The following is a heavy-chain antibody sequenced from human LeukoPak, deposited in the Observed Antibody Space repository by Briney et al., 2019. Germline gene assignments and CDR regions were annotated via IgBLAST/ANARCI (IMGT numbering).Heavy chain of an antibody. V-gene: IGHV3-30*02. J-gene: IGHJ3*02. Sequence: GGSLRLSCAASGFTFSSYGMHWVRQAPGKGLEWVAFIRYDGSNKYYADSVKGRFTISRDNSKNTLYLQMNSLRAEDTAVYYCAKDLTTVTTQQIWGQGTMVTVSS. CDR3: AKDLTTVTTQQI. CDR2: IRYDGSNK. CDR1: GFTFSSYG. D-gene: IGHD4-17*01.